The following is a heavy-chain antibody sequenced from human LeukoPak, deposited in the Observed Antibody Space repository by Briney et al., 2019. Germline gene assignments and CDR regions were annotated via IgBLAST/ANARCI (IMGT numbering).Heavy chain of an antibody. CDR3: ARRPKRSSWYYFDF. CDR1: GYSFTNYW. D-gene: IGHD6-13*01. Sequence: HGESLKISCKGSGYSFTNYWISWVRQMPGKGLEWMGRIDPSDSYTNYSPSFQGHVTIPADKSISTAYLQWSSLKASDTAMYYCARRPKRSSWYYFDFWGQGTLVTVSS. J-gene: IGHJ4*02. CDR2: IDPSDSYT. V-gene: IGHV5-10-1*01.